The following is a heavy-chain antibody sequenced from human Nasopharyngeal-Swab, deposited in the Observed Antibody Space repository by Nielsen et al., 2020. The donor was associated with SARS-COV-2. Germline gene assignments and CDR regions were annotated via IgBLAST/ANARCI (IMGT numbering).Heavy chain of an antibody. J-gene: IGHJ4*02. CDR3: ARGRWRVAGTGFVDY. Sequence: SETLSLTCTVSGGSISSGGYYWSWIRQPPGKGLEWIGEINHSGSTNYNPSLKSRVTISVDTSKNQFSLKPSSVTAADTAVYYCARGRWRVAGTGFVDYWGQGTLVTVSS. CDR2: INHSGST. V-gene: IGHV4-39*07. CDR1: GGSISSGGYY. D-gene: IGHD6-19*01.